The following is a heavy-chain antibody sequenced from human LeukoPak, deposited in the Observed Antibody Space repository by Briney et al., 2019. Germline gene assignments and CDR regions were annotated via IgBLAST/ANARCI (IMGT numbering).Heavy chain of an antibody. CDR2: IIPIFGTA. J-gene: IGHJ5*02. Sequence: SVKVSCKASGGTFSSYAISWVRQAPGQGLEWMGGIIPIFGTANYAQKFQGRVTITADESTSTAYMELSSLRSEDTAVYYCAREPGAGWSVSYNWFDPWGQGTLVTVSS. CDR3: AREPGAGWSVSYNWFDP. CDR1: GGTFSSYA. D-gene: IGHD2-8*01. V-gene: IGHV1-69*13.